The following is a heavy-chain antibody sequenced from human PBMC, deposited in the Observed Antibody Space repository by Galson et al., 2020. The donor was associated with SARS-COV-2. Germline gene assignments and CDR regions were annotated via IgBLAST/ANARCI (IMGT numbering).Heavy chain of an antibody. CDR3: ARTPLWGAFDI. D-gene: IGHD3-16*01. J-gene: IGHJ3*02. CDR2: IYYSGST. V-gene: IGHV4-31*02. Sequence: GKGLEWIGHIYYSGSTYYNPSLKSRVTISVDTSKNQFSLKLSSVTAADTAGYYCARTPLWGAFDIWGQATMVTVSS.